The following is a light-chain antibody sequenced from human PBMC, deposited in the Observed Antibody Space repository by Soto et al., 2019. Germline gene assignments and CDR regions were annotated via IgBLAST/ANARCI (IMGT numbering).Light chain of an antibody. J-gene: IGKJ1*01. CDR2: KAS. V-gene: IGKV1-5*03. CDR3: QQFNSYPWT. Sequence: DIQMTQSPSTLSASVGDRVTITCRASQGIGSWLAWYQQKPGKAPNLLIYKASSLESGVPSRFSGSGSGTEFTVTISSLQPEDFATYYCQQFNSYPWTFGQGTKVDIK. CDR1: QGIGSW.